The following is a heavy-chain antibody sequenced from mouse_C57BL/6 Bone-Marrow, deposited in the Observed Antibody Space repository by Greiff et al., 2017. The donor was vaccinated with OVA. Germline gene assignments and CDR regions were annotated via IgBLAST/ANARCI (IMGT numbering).Heavy chain of an antibody. CDR1: GYAFTNYL. CDR3: ARRVGREYAMDY. J-gene: IGHJ4*01. D-gene: IGHD4-1*01. CDR2: INPGSGGT. V-gene: IGHV1-54*01. Sequence: VQVVESGAELVRPGTSVKVSCKASGYAFTNYLIEWVKQRPGQGLEWIGVINPGSGGTNYNEKFKGKATLTADKSSSTAYMQLSSLTSEDSAVYFCARRVGREYAMDYWGQGTSVTVSS.